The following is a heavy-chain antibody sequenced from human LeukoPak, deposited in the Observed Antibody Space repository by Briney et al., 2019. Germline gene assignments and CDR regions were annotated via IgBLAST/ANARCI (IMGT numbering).Heavy chain of an antibody. CDR3: ATGLLWFGELSGNFDY. CDR2: IYYSGST. D-gene: IGHD3-10*01. V-gene: IGHV4-39*01. J-gene: IGHJ4*02. Sequence: SETLSLTCTVSGGSISSSSYYWGWIRQPPGKGLEWIGSIYYSGSTYYNPSLKSRVTISVDTSKNQFSLKLSSVTAADTAVYYCATGLLWFGELSGNFDYWGQGTLVTVSS. CDR1: GGSISSSSYY.